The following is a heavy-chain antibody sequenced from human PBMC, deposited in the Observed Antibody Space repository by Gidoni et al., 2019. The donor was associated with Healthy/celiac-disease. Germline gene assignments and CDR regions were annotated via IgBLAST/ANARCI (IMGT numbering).Heavy chain of an antibody. CDR2: INHSGST. Sequence: QVQLQQWGAGLLKPSETLSLTCAVYGGSFSGYYWSWIRQPPGKGLEWIGEINHSGSTNYNPSLKRRVTISVDTSKNQFSLKLSSVTAADTAVYYCARAWSPPAYYYMDVWGKGTTVTVSS. CDR1: GGSFSGYY. V-gene: IGHV4-34*01. D-gene: IGHD2-8*02. J-gene: IGHJ6*03. CDR3: ARAWSPPAYYYMDV.